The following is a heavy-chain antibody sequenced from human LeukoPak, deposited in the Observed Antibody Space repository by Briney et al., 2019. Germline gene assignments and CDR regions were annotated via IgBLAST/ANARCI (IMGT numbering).Heavy chain of an antibody. CDR2: ISSSSSTI. CDR1: GFTFSSYS. Sequence: GGSLRLSCAASGFTFSSYSMNWVRQAPGKGLEWVSYISSSSSTIYYADSVKGRFTISRDNAKNSLYLQMNSLRAEDTAAYYCARDQGYCSSTSCYGAWDYWGQGTLVTVSS. CDR3: ARDQGYCSSTSCYGAWDY. J-gene: IGHJ4*02. D-gene: IGHD2-2*01. V-gene: IGHV3-48*01.